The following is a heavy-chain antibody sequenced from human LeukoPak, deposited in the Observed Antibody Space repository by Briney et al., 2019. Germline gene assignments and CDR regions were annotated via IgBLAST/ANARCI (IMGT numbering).Heavy chain of an antibody. V-gene: IGHV3-7*03. D-gene: IGHD3-10*01. J-gene: IGHJ4*02. CDR1: GFTFSSYW. CDR2: IKQDGSEK. CDR3: ARDGYYYGSGSALGY. Sequence: GGSLRLSCAASGFTFSSYWMSWVRQAPGKGLEWVANIKQDGSEKYYVDPVEGRFTISRDNAKNSLYLQMNSLRAEDTAVYYCARDGYYYGSGSALGYWGQGTLVTVSS.